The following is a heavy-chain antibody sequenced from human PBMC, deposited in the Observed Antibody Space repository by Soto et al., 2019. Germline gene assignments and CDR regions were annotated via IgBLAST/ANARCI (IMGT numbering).Heavy chain of an antibody. CDR1: GCTVSDYY. V-gene: IGHV3-11*01. J-gene: IGHJ5*01. CDR3: PRDQGACWFDP. CDR2: ISSSGSTI. D-gene: IGHD3-16*01. Sequence: PGGTLRLSCAASGCTVSDYYMSWIRQAPGKGLEWVSYISSSGSTIYYADSVKGRFHISRDNAQNSLYLQMNSLRAEDTAFYYSPRDQGACWFDPWGQGNLVTVSS.